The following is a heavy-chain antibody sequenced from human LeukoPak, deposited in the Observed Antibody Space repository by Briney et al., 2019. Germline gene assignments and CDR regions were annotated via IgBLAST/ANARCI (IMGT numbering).Heavy chain of an antibody. V-gene: IGHV3-7*01. CDR2: IKQVGSEK. D-gene: IGHD2-21*02. CDR1: GFTFSSYW. Sequence: GGSLRLSCAASGFTFSSYWMSWVRQAPGKGLEWVANIKQVGSEKYYVDSVKGRFTISRDNAKNSLYLQMNSLRAEDTAVYYCARDLPCGGDCYSGAFDIWGQGTMVTVSS. CDR3: ARDLPCGGDCYSGAFDI. J-gene: IGHJ3*02.